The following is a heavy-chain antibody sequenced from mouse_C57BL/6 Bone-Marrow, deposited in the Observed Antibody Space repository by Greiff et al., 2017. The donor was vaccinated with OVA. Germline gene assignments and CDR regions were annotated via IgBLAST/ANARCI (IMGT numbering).Heavy chain of an antibody. CDR2: INPNNGGT. CDR3: ARWVGRDCFDY. D-gene: IGHD1-1*01. Sequence: VQLLQSGPELVKPGASVKLSCKASGYTFTDYSMNWVKQSHGKSLEWIGDINPNNGGTSYHQKFKGKATLTVDKSYSKAYMELRSQTSEDSAVECGARWVGRDCFDYWGQGTTLTVSA. J-gene: IGHJ2*01. CDR1: GYTFTDYS. V-gene: IGHV1-26*01.